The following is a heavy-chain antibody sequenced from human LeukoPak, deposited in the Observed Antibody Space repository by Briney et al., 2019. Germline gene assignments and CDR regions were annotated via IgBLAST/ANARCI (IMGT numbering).Heavy chain of an antibody. CDR3: ARGTYYYDSSGLDAFDI. D-gene: IGHD3-22*01. V-gene: IGHV1-8*01. J-gene: IGHJ3*02. CDR1: GYTFTSYD. CDR2: MNPNSGNT. Sequence: ASVKVSCKASGYTFTSYDINWVRQATGQGLEWMGWMNPNSGNTGYAQKFQGRATMTRNTSTSTAYMELSSLRSEDTAVYYCARGTYYYDSSGLDAFDIWGQGTMVTVSS.